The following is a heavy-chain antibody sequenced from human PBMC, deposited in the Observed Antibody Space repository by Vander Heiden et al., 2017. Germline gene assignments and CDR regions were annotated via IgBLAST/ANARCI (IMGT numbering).Heavy chain of an antibody. J-gene: IGHJ6*02. D-gene: IGHD3-10*01. Sequence: QVQLVESGGGVVQPGRSLRLSCAASGFTFSSYGMHWVRQEPGKVLEWVAVIWYDGSNKYYADCVKGRFTISRDNSKNTLYLQMNSLRAEDTAVYYCARDRITMVREGGGTYGMDVWGQGTTVTVSS. CDR3: ARDRITMVREGGGTYGMDV. CDR2: IWYDGSNK. CDR1: GFTFSSYG. V-gene: IGHV3-33*01.